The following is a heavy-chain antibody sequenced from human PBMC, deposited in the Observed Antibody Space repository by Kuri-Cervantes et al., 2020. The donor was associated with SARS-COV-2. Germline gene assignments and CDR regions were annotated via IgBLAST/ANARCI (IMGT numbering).Heavy chain of an antibody. V-gene: IGHV1-18*01. D-gene: IGHD2-15*01. CDR3: ARGRPDIVVVVAADDAFDI. CDR2: ISAYNGNT. J-gene: IGHJ3*02. Sequence: ASVKVSCKASGGTFCSYAISWVRQAPGQGLEWMGWISAYNGNTNYAQKLQGRVTMTTDTSTSTAYMELRSLRSDDTAVYYCARGRPDIVVVVAADDAFDIWGQGTMVTVSS. CDR1: GGTFCSYA.